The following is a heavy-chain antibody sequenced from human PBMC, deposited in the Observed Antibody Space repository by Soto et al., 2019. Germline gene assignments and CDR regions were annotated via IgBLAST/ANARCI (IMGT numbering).Heavy chain of an antibody. CDR1: GFTFSDYY. V-gene: IGHV3-11*01. J-gene: IGHJ5*02. CDR3: ARVIDRNWFDP. CDR2: MSSSGRNI. Sequence: GGSLRLSCAASGFTFSDYYMSWIRQAPGKGLEWVSYMSSSGRNIYYADSVKGRFTISRDNAKNPLYLQMNSLRAEDTAVYYCARVIDRNWFDPWGQGTLVTVSS.